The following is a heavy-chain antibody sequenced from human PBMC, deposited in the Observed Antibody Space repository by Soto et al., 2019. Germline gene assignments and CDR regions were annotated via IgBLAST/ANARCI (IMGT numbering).Heavy chain of an antibody. J-gene: IGHJ5*02. D-gene: IGHD6-13*01. CDR2: ISAYNGNT. CDR3: ARGLMIAAATHWFDP. V-gene: IGHV1-18*01. CDR1: GYTFTSYG. Sequence: ASVKVSCKASGYTFTSYGISWVRQAPGQGLEWMGWISAYNGNTNYAQKLQGRVTMTTDTSTSTAYMELRSLRSEDTAVYYCARGLMIAAATHWFDPWGQGTLVTSPQ.